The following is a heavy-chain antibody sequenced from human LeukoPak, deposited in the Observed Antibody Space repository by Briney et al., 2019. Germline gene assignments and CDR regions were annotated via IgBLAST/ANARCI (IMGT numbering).Heavy chain of an antibody. V-gene: IGHV4-61*01. CDR3: ARDRVRGNSNPFFDY. CDR1: GGCVSSGTYY. CDR2: IYYSGST. Sequence: SETLSLTCTVSGGCVSSGTYYWSWIRQPPGKGLELIGYIYYSGSTNYNPSLKSRVTISVDTSKNQFSLKLSSVTAADTAVYYCARDRVRGNSNPFFDYWGQGTLVTVSS. J-gene: IGHJ4*02. D-gene: IGHD4-11*01.